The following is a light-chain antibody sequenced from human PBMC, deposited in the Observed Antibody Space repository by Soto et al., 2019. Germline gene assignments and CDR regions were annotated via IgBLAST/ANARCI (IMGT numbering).Light chain of an antibody. Sequence: DIQMTQSPSTLSASVGDRVTITCRASQSISSWLAWYQQKPGKDPKLLIYKASSLESGVPSRFSRSGSGTEFTLTISSLQPDDFATYYCQQYNSYAWTFGQGTKVEIK. V-gene: IGKV1-5*03. J-gene: IGKJ1*01. CDR2: KAS. CDR1: QSISSW. CDR3: QQYNSYAWT.